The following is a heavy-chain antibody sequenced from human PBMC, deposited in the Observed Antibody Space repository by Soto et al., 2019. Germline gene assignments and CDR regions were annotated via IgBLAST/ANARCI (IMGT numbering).Heavy chain of an antibody. Sequence: EVQLVQSGAEVKKPGESLKISCKGSGYSFTSYWIGWVRQMPGKGLEWMGIIYPGDSDTRYSPSFQGQVTISADKSISTAYLQWRSLKASDTAMYYCARSHDYIWGSYRAAFDYWGQGTLVTVSS. J-gene: IGHJ4*02. CDR2: IYPGDSDT. CDR1: GYSFTSYW. CDR3: ARSHDYIWGSYRAAFDY. V-gene: IGHV5-51*03. D-gene: IGHD3-16*02.